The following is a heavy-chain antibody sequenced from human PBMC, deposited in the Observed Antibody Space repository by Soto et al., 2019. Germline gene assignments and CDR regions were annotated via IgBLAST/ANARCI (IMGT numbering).Heavy chain of an antibody. CDR3: ASRKSSPYFDY. CDR2: IYYSGNT. Sequence: SETLSLTCTLSGGSIIGSSYFWGWIRQPPGKGLEWIGSIYYSGNTSYNPSLKSRVTISVDTSKNQFSLKLSSVTAADTAVYYCASRKSSPYFDYWGQGTLVTVSS. V-gene: IGHV4-39*01. J-gene: IGHJ4*02. D-gene: IGHD3-10*01. CDR1: GGSIIGSSYF.